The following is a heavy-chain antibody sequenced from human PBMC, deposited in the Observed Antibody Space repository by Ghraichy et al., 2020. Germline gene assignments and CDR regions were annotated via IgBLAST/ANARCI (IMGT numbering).Heavy chain of an antibody. CDR3: ARDEYGDYRAPLFYGMDV. J-gene: IGHJ6*02. D-gene: IGHD4-17*01. V-gene: IGHV3-48*02. Sequence: GGSLRLSCAASGFTFSSYSMNWVRQAPGKGLEWVSYISSSSSTIYYADSVKGRFTISRDNAKNSLYLQMNSLRDEDTAVYYCARDEYGDYRAPLFYGMDVWGQGTTVTVSS. CDR1: GFTFSSYS. CDR2: ISSSSSTI.